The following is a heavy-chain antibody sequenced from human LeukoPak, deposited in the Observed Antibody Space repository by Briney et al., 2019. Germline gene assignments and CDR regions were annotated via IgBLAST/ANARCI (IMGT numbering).Heavy chain of an antibody. CDR3: ARGGYFDTSGNLFDY. Sequence: SETLSLTCTVSGGSISSYYWSWIRQPPGKGLEWIGYIYYSGSTNYNPSLKSRVTISVDTSKNQFSLKLSSVTAADTAVYYCARGGYFDTSGNLFDYWGQGTLVTVSS. J-gene: IGHJ4*02. D-gene: IGHD3-22*01. V-gene: IGHV4-59*01. CDR1: GGSISSYY. CDR2: IYYSGST.